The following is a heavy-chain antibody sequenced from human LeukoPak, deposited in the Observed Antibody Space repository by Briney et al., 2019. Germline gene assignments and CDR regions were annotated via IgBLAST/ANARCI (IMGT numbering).Heavy chain of an antibody. V-gene: IGHV3-30*18. CDR2: ISYDGSNK. CDR1: GYSFTSYW. J-gene: IGHJ3*02. D-gene: IGHD3-22*01. CDR3: AKVYYYDSSGYAFDI. Sequence: GESLKISCKGSGYSFTSYWIGWVRQAPGKGLEWVAVISYDGSNKYYADSVKGRFTISRDNSKNTLYLQMNSLRAEDTAVYYCAKVYYYDSSGYAFDIWGQGTMVTVSS.